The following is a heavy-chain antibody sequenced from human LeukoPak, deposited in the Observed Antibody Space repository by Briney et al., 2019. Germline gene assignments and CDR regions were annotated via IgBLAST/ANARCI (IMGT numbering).Heavy chain of an antibody. Sequence: GGSLRLSCAASGFTFSSYAMSWVREAPGKGLEWVSAISGSGGSTYYADPVKGRFTISRDNSKNTLYLQMNSLRAEDTAVYYCAKAIFGVALNDYWGQGTLVTVSS. V-gene: IGHV3-23*01. CDR3: AKAIFGVALNDY. D-gene: IGHD3-3*01. J-gene: IGHJ4*02. CDR2: ISGSGGST. CDR1: GFTFSSYA.